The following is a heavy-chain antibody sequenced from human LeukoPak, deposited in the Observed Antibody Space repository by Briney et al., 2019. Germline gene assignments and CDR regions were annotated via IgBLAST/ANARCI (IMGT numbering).Heavy chain of an antibody. CDR3: ARHHWRPAYFDY. CDR1: GGSSSNYY. CDR2: IHYSGTT. D-gene: IGHD1-1*01. J-gene: IGHJ4*02. V-gene: IGHV4-59*08. Sequence: SETLSLTCTVSGGSSSNYYWGWLRQSPGKGLEWIGYIHYSGTTNYNPSLSSRVTISVDTSKNQFSLKVSSVTAADTAVYYCARHHWRPAYFDYWGQGTLVTVSS.